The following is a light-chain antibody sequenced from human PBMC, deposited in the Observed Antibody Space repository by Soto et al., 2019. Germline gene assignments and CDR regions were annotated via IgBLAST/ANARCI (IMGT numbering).Light chain of an antibody. J-gene: IGKJ5*01. CDR2: GAS. Sequence: EIVITQSPAPLSVSPGEGATLYFRASQTVNNNLAWYQQKPGQAPRLLIYGASRRATGIPDRFSGSASGTDFTLTISRLEPEDFAVYFCQQYSDLPMTFGQGTRLEIK. V-gene: IGKV3D-15*02. CDR3: QQYSDLPMT. CDR1: QTVNNN.